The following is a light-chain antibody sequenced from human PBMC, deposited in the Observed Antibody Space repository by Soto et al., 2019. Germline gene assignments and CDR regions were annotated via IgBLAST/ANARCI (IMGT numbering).Light chain of an antibody. CDR3: SSYTSSSTYV. CDR2: EVS. J-gene: IGLJ1*01. CDR1: STDVGGYNY. Sequence: QSALTQPASVSGSPGQSITISCNGSSTDVGGYNYVSWYQQHPGKAPKVMIYEVSNRPSGVSNRFSGSKSGNTASLTISGLQAEDEADYYCSSYTSSSTYVFGAGTKVTVL. V-gene: IGLV2-14*01.